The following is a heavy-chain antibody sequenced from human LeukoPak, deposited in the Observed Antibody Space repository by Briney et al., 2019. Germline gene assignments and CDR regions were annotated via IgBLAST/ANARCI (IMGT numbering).Heavy chain of an antibody. CDR1: GGSISSGGYY. Sequence: SETLSLTCTVSGGSISSGGYYWSWIRQHPGKGLEWIGYIYYSGSTYYNPSFKSRVTISVDKSKNQFSLKLSSVTAADTAVYYCARAGGGRYFDWLFGVFDYWGQGTLVTVSS. CDR2: IYYSGST. D-gene: IGHD3-9*01. V-gene: IGHV4-31*03. CDR3: ARAGGGRYFDWLFGVFDY. J-gene: IGHJ4*02.